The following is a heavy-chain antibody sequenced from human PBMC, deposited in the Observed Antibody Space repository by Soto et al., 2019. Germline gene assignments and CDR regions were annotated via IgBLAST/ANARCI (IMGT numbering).Heavy chain of an antibody. CDR3: VRYCSTTLCNGVATRTFDY. J-gene: IGHJ4*02. V-gene: IGHV3-48*03. CDR2: ISSSGNTV. D-gene: IGHD2-2*01. Sequence: GGSLRLSCAASRFTFSTYEMNWVRQAPGKGLEWVSYISSSGNTVYYADSVKGRFTISRDNTRNSLYLQMNSLRDEDTALYHCVRYCSTTLCNGVATRTFDYWGQGTLVTVSS. CDR1: RFTFSTYE.